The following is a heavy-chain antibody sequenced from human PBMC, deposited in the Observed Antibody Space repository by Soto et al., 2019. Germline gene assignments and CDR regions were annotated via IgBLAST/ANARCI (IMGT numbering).Heavy chain of an antibody. CDR2: IYPGDSDT. V-gene: IGHV5-51*01. CDR3: ARLPQSLWPGALTSRPYYSNY. J-gene: IGHJ4*02. D-gene: IGHD3-10*01. Sequence: GESLKISCTGSGYNFSTYWIAWVRQMPGKGLEWMGIIYPGDSDTRYSPSFQGQVTISADTSTKTAYLQWSSLKAADPASYYCARLPQSLWPGALTSRPYYSNYCGPGTLVTVSS. CDR1: GYNFSTYW.